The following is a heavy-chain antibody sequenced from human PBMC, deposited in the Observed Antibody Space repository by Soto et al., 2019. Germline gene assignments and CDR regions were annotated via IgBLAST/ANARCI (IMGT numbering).Heavy chain of an antibody. CDR1: GYSFTSYW. Sequence: GESLKISCKVSGYSFTSYWISWVRQMPGKGLEWMGRIDPSDSYTNYSPSFQGHVTISADKSISTAYLQWSSLKASDTAMYYCARHWTVRGYSSSWYLDYWGQGTLVTVSS. J-gene: IGHJ4*02. CDR2: IDPSDSYT. V-gene: IGHV5-10-1*01. D-gene: IGHD6-13*01. CDR3: ARHWTVRGYSSSWYLDY.